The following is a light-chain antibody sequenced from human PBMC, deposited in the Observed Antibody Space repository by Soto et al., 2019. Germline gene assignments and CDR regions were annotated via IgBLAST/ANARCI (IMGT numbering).Light chain of an antibody. Sequence: DVVMTQSPLSLPVTLGQPASISCRSSRSLVYSYGNAYLNWFHQRPGQSPRRLIYKASNRDSGVPDRFSGSGSGTGFTLHINRVEAEDVGVYYCMQGTHWPPTFGRGTRVDIE. J-gene: IGKJ1*01. CDR2: KAS. CDR1: RSLVYSYGNAY. V-gene: IGKV2-30*01. CDR3: MQGTHWPPT.